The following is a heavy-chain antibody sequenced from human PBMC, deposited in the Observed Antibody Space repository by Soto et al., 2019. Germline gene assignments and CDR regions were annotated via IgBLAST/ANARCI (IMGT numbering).Heavy chain of an antibody. Sequence: PGESLKISCKGSGYSFTSYWIGWVRQMPGKGLEWMGIIYPGDSDTRYSPSFQGQVTISADKSISTAYLQWSSLKASDTAMYYCARRSRYAVAAYGMDVRGQAPTVSVSS. V-gene: IGHV5-51*01. D-gene: IGHD2-2*01. CDR2: IYPGDSDT. CDR3: ARRSRYAVAAYGMDV. CDR1: GYSFTSYW. J-gene: IGHJ6*02.